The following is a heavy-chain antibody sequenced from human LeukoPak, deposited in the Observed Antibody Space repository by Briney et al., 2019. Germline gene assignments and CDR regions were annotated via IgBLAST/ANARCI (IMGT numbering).Heavy chain of an antibody. CDR2: IRSKAHGGTT. D-gene: IGHD1-1*01. Sequence: GGSLRLTCTASGFTFGDSAMSWVRQAPGKGLEWVGFIRSKAHGGTTEYAASVKGRFAISRDDSKSIVYLQMNSLKTEDTAVYFCTREPSSWGGPRNDGVWGQGTLVTVSS. CDR3: TREPSSWGGPRNDGV. J-gene: IGHJ4*02. CDR1: GFTFGDSA. V-gene: IGHV3-49*04.